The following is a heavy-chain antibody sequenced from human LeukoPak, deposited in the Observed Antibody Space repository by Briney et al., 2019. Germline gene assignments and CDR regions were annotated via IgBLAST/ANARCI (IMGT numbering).Heavy chain of an antibody. CDR3: ARRVGGSGCDY. Sequence: PSETLSLTCTVSGYSVSTGYYWGWIRQSPGKGLEWIGSIFHSGGTYHSSSLKSRVIISVDTSKNQFSLKLTSVTAADTAMYYCARRVGGSGCDYWGQGTLVTVSS. V-gene: IGHV4-38-2*02. CDR2: IFHSGGT. D-gene: IGHD6-19*01. CDR1: GYSVSTGYY. J-gene: IGHJ4*02.